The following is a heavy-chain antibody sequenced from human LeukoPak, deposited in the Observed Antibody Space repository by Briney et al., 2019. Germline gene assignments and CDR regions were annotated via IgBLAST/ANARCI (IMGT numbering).Heavy chain of an antibody. J-gene: IGHJ4*02. CDR3: AIYDRAPACFDY. D-gene: IGHD5/OR15-5a*01. V-gene: IGHV3-33*01. CDR2: IFAAGTNK. Sequence: PGRSLRLSCAASGFTFSNYGMHWVRQAPGKGLEWVAFIFAAGTNKYYADSVKGRFTISRDNSKNTLYLQMNSLRAEDTAVYYCAIYDRAPACFDYWGQGTLVTVSS. CDR1: GFTFSNYG.